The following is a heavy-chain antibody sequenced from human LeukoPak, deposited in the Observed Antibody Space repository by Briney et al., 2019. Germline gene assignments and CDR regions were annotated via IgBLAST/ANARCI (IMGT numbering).Heavy chain of an antibody. Sequence: GGSLRLSCAASGFTFSSYGMSWVRQAPGEGLEWVSAISGSGAKTYYADSVKGRFTISRDNSKNTLYLQMNSLRAEDTAVYYCAKDGGNYAFDSWGQGTLITVSS. CDR3: AKDGGNYAFDS. CDR2: ISGSGAKT. CDR1: GFTFSSYG. V-gene: IGHV3-23*01. J-gene: IGHJ4*02. D-gene: IGHD4-23*01.